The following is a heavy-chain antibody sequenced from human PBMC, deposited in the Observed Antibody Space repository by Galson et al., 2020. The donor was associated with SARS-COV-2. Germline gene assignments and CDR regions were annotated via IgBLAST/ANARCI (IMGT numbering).Heavy chain of an antibody. D-gene: IGHD6-13*01. CDR2: ISHSGSP. CDR1: GASISSGDW. CDR3: VRNRGDSWYHDV. J-gene: IGHJ2*01. Sequence: SETLSLTCAVSGASISSGDWWCWVRQPPGKGLEWIGEISHSGSPNKNPSLKSRVTISMDTSTNQFSLRLNSVTAADTAVYYCVRNRGDSWYHDVWGRGTLVTVSS. V-gene: IGHV4-4*02.